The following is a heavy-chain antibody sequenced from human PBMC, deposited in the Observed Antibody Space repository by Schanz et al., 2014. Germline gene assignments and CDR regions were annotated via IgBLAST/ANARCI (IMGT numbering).Heavy chain of an antibody. CDR1: GGSLSGHY. CDR3: ARLVGPSFYYGMDV. V-gene: IGHV4-34*01. Sequence: QVQLQQWGAGVLKPSETLSLTCVVSGGSLSGHYWNWIRQHPGKGLEWIGYIYDSGNTYYNPSLKSRVTMSIDTSENQFSLNLRSVTGADTAVYYCARLVGPSFYYGMDVWGQGTTVTVSS. D-gene: IGHD2-15*01. CDR2: IYDSGNT. J-gene: IGHJ6*02.